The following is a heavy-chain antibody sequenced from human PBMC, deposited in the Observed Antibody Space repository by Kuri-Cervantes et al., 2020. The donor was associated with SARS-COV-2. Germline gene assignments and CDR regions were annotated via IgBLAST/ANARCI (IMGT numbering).Heavy chain of an antibody. D-gene: IGHD1-1*01. CDR2: ISYDGSNK. CDR1: GFTFSSYA. J-gene: IGHJ4*02. V-gene: IGHV3-30*07. CDR3: VRDGDHWNFDY. Sequence: GGSLRLSCAASGFTFSSYAMNWVRQAPGKGLEWVAVISYDGSNKYYAHPVKGRFTLSRDNAKTMLFQQMNSLRAEDTAVYYCVRDGDHWNFDYWGQGTLVTVSS.